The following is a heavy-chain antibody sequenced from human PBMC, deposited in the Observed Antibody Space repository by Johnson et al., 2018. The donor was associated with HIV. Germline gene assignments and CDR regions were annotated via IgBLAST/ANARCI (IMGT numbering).Heavy chain of an antibody. V-gene: IGHV3-64*01. CDR3: VRKNSPLELRARPRAFDI. CDR2: ISSNGGST. Sequence: VQLVESGGGLVKPGGSLRLSCAACGFTFSDYYMSWIRQAPGKGLEYVSAISSNGGSTYYANSVKGRFTISRDISKNTPYLQMNSLRAEGTAVYTNVRKNSPLELRARPRAFDIWGQGTMVTVSS. CDR1: GFTFSDYY. D-gene: IGHD1-26*01. J-gene: IGHJ3*02.